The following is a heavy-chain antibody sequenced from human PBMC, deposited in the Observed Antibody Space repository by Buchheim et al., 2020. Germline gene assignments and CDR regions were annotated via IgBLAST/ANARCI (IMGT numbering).Heavy chain of an antibody. CDR3: ARGSDRGAGTPFDYYYYMDV. CDR2: ISYDGSNK. V-gene: IGHV3-30-3*01. J-gene: IGHJ6*03. CDR1: GFTFSSYA. Sequence: QVQLVESGGGVVQPGRSLRLSCAASGFTFSSYAMHWVRQAPGKGLEWVAVISYDGSNKYYADSVKGRFTISRDNSKHPLYLQMNSLRAEDTAVYYCARGSDRGAGTPFDYYYYMDVWGKGTT. D-gene: IGHD1-14*01.